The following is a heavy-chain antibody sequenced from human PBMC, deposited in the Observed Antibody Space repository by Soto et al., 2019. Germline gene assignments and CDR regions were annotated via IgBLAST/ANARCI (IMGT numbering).Heavy chain of an antibody. CDR2: ISYDGSNK. CDR3: ARDQGWNDVDAFDI. CDR1: GFTFSSYA. V-gene: IGHV3-30*04. D-gene: IGHD1-1*01. J-gene: IGHJ3*02. Sequence: GGSLRLSCAASGFTFSSYAMHWVRQAPGKGLEWVAVISYDGSNKYYADSVKGRFTISRDNSKNTLYLQMNSLRAEDTAVYYCARDQGWNDVDAFDIWGQGTMVTVSS.